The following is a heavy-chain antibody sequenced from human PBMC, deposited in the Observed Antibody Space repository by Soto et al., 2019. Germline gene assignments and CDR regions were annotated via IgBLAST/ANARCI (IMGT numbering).Heavy chain of an antibody. V-gene: IGHV3-23*01. J-gene: IGHJ5*02. CDR1: GFPFSSTD. CDR3: AKNSGWFNT. CDR2: IDGSGGTT. Sequence: GGSLRLSCAASGFPFSSTDMTWVRQAPGKGLDWVSTIDGSGGTTYYADSVKGRFTISRDNSMNTGYLQMNSLRADDTALYYCAKNSGWFNTWGQGALVTVSS. D-gene: IGHD3-10*01.